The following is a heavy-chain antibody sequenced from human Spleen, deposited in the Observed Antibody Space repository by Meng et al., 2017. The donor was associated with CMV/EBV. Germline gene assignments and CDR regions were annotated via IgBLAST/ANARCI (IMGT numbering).Heavy chain of an antibody. Sequence: GESLKISCAASGFTFSSYSMNWVRQAPGKGLEWVSYISSSSSTIYYADSVKGRFTISRDNAKNSLYLLMNSLRVEDTAVYYCAKGSATGPGRFEFWGQGALVTVSS. J-gene: IGHJ4*02. CDR1: GFTFSSYS. CDR3: AKGSATGPGRFEF. CDR2: ISSSSSTI. V-gene: IGHV3-48*04. D-gene: IGHD6-13*01.